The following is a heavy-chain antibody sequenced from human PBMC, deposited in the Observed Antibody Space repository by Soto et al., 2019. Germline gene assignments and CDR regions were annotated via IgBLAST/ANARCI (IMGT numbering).Heavy chain of an antibody. V-gene: IGHV4-30-2*01. CDR2: IYHGST. D-gene: IGHD6-19*01. CDR1: GGSISSGGYS. Sequence: SETLSLTCAVSGGSISSGGYSWSWIRQPPGKGLEWIGYIYHGSTYYNPSLKSRVTISVDRSKNQFSLKLSSVTAADTAVYYCARAGGLGAVAVDYWGQGTLDTVSS. CDR3: ARAGGLGAVAVDY. J-gene: IGHJ4*02.